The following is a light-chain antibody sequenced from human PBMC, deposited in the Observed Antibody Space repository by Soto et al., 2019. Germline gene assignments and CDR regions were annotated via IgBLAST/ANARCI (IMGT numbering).Light chain of an antibody. CDR3: QQYGSSPQI. CDR2: EAS. J-gene: IGKJ5*01. CDR1: QSVRIH. V-gene: IGKV3-20*01. Sequence: EIVLTQSPATLSLSPGERATLACRGSQSVRIHLVWYQQKPGQAPRLLIYEASNRATGIPARFSGSGSGTDSTLTISRLEPEDFAVYYCQQYGSSPQIFGQGTRLEIK.